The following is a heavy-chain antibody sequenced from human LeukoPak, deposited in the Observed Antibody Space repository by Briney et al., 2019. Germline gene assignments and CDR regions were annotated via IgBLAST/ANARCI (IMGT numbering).Heavy chain of an antibody. Sequence: LAGGSLRLSCAASGFTFSSYAMHWVRQAPGKGLEYVSAISSNGGSTYYANSVKGRFTISRDNSKNTLYLQMGSLRAEDMAVYYCARDANWFDPWGQGTLVTVSS. J-gene: IGHJ5*02. V-gene: IGHV3-64*01. CDR1: GFTFSSYA. CDR3: ARDANWFDP. CDR2: ISSNGGST.